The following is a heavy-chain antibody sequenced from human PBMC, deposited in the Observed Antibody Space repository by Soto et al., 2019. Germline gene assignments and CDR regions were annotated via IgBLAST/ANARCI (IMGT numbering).Heavy chain of an antibody. D-gene: IGHD3-10*01. CDR3: APQYYYGSGSAYFFDY. V-gene: IGHV3-21*01. CDR2: ISSSSSYI. CDR1: GFTFSSYS. Sequence: GGSLRLSCAASGFTFSSYSMNWVRQAPGKGLEWVSSISSSSSYIYYADSVKGRFTISRDNAKNSLYLQMNSLRAEDTAVYYCAPQYYYGSGSAYFFDYWGQGTLVTVSS. J-gene: IGHJ4*02.